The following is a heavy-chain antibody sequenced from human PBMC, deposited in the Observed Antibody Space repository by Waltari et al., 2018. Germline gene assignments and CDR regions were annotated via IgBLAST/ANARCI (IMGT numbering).Heavy chain of an antibody. Sequence: EVQLVESGGGLVQHGRSLPLPCSASGFGSIDSAMHWVRKVPGKGLEWVAGISWNRHEIVYADSVKGRFTISRDNVKNSLYLEMNSLRAEDMALYYCARDLGAPVSGSIDYWGQGTLVTVSS. V-gene: IGHV3-9*02. J-gene: IGHJ4*02. CDR2: ISWNRHEI. CDR1: GFGSIDSA. D-gene: IGHD1-26*01. CDR3: ARDLGAPVSGSIDY.